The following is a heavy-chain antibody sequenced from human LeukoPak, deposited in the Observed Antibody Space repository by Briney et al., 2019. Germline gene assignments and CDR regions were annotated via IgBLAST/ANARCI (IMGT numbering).Heavy chain of an antibody. J-gene: IGHJ3*02. V-gene: IGHV4-31*11. CDR1: GGSFSGYY. Sequence: SETLSLTCAVYGGSFSGYYWSWIRQHPGKGLEWIGYIYYSGSTYYNPSLKSRVTISVDTSKNQFSLKLSSVTAADTAVYYCARVDPTYSSGWYAYAFDIWGQGTMVTVSS. CDR2: IYYSGST. D-gene: IGHD6-19*01. CDR3: ARVDPTYSSGWYAYAFDI.